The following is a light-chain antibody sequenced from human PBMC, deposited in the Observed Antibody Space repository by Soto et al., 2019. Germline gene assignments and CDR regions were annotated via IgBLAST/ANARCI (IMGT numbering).Light chain of an antibody. CDR1: SSDVGGYNY. CDR3: SSYTSSERV. V-gene: IGLV2-14*01. CDR2: DVS. J-gene: IGLJ3*02. Sequence: QSALTQPASVSGSPGQSITISCTGTSSDVGGYNYVSWYQQHPGKAPKLMIYDVSNRPSGVSNRFFGSKSGNTASLTISGLQAEDEADYYCSSYTSSERVFGGGTKLTVL.